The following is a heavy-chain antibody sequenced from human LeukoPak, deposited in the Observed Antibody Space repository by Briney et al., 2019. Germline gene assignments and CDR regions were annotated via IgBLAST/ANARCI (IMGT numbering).Heavy chain of an antibody. Sequence: ETLSLTCTVAGGSITRSSYYWAWIRQPPGKGLQWIGSIYYNGSTYYNPSLKSRVTISLDTSKKQFYLKLTSVTAADTAVYYCARDLLSQDFWSGYSSVGGFDYWGQGTLVAVSS. CDR3: ARDLLSQDFWSGYSSVGGFDY. CDR2: IYYNGST. CDR1: GGSITRSSYY. D-gene: IGHD3-3*01. J-gene: IGHJ4*02. V-gene: IGHV4-39*07.